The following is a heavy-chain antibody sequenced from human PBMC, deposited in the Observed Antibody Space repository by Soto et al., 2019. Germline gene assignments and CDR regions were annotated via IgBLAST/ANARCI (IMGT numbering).Heavy chain of an antibody. Sequence: QVPLVESGGGVVQPGRSLRLSCAASGFTFSNYGMHWVRQAPGKGLEWVAVIWYGGSDKYYANSVKGRFTISRDNSKNTLYLQMNSLRAEDTAVYYCARDNYGGNSRFDYWGQGTLVTVSS. V-gene: IGHV3-33*01. J-gene: IGHJ4*02. CDR1: GFTFSNYG. D-gene: IGHD4-17*01. CDR3: ARDNYGGNSRFDY. CDR2: IWYGGSDK.